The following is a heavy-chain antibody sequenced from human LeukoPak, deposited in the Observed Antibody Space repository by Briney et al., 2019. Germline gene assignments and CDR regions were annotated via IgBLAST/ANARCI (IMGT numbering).Heavy chain of an antibody. J-gene: IGHJ4*02. Sequence: GESLKISCKGSGYTFTAYWIGWVRQMPGKGLEWMGIIYPGDSDTRYSPSFQGQVTISADKSISTAYLQWSSLKASDTAMYCCARPDYYDTSGYWAPGYWGQGTLVTVSS. CDR2: IYPGDSDT. V-gene: IGHV5-51*01. CDR3: ARPDYYDTSGYWAPGY. D-gene: IGHD3-22*01. CDR1: GYTFTAYW.